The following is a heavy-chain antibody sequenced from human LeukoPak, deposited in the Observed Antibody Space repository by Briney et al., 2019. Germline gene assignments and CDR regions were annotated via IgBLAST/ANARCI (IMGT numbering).Heavy chain of an antibody. CDR2: IYHSGST. CDR3: ASVAGSFLYY. CDR1: GYSISSGYS. Sequence: SETLSLTCTVSGYSISSGYSWGWIRQPPGKGLEWIGSIYHSGSTYYNPSLKSRITISVDTSNNQFSLKLSSVTAADTAVYYCASVAGSFLYYWGQGTLVTVSS. V-gene: IGHV4-38-2*02. J-gene: IGHJ4*02. D-gene: IGHD1-26*01.